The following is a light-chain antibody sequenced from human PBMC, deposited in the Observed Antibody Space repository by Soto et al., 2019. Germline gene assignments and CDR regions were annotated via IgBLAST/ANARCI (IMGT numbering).Light chain of an antibody. CDR3: SSYVSSGTYV. CDR2: DVN. V-gene: IGLV2-14*03. CDR1: SSDIGAYNY. Sequence: QSALTQPASESGSPGQSIAISCTGTSSDIGAYNYVSWYQQHPDKAPKLMIFDVNNRPSGVSDRFSGSKSGNTASLTISGLQAEDEADYYCSSYVSSGTYVFGTGTKLTVL. J-gene: IGLJ1*01.